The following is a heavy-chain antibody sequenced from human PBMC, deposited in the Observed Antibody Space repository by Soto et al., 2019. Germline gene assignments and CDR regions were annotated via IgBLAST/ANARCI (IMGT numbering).Heavy chain of an antibody. Sequence: GGSLRLSCAASGFTFSSYGMHWGRQAPGKGLEWVAVISYDGINKYYADSVKGRFAISRDNSENTPDLEMNGLRAEDGAVYYCAKALWGGTCNPPDGMAVWGKGTTVTVSS. CDR1: GFTFSSYG. D-gene: IGHD2-15*01. CDR3: AKALWGGTCNPPDGMAV. J-gene: IGHJ6*04. V-gene: IGHV3-30*18. CDR2: ISYDGINK.